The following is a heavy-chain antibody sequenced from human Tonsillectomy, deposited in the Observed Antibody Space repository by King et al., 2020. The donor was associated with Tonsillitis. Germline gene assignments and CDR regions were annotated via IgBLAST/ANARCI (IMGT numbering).Heavy chain of an antibody. CDR1: GDTFTNYY. V-gene: IGHV1-46*01. CDR2: INPSGGST. Sequence: QLVQSGAEVKKPGASVKVSCKASGDTFTNYYMHWVRQAPGQGLEWMGIINPSGGSTSYAQRFQDRVTMTRDTSTNTVYMELSSLRSDDTAVYYCAQMATGGYFDYWGQGTLVTVSS. J-gene: IGHJ4*02. CDR3: AQMATGGYFDY. D-gene: IGHD5-24*01.